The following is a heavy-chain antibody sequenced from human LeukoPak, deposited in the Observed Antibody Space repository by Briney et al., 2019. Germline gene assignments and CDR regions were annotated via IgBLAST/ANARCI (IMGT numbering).Heavy chain of an antibody. CDR1: GGSFNDYY. CDR2: INRGGST. J-gene: IGHJ3*01. D-gene: IGHD1-26*01. V-gene: IGHV4-34*01. CDR3: ARNGIIDAFDV. Sequence: SETLSLTCAVYGGSFNDYYWSWIRQPPGQGLEWIGEINRGGSTNYSPSLKSRVTISVDTSKSQFSLKLTSVTAADTAVYYCARNGIIDAFDVWGQGTLVIVSS.